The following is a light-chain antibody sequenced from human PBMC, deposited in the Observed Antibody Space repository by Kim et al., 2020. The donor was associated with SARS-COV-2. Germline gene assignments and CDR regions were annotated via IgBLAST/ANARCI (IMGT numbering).Light chain of an antibody. J-gene: IGKJ2*01. CDR3: QQSYITPYT. CDR1: QRISNH. CDR2: AAS. V-gene: IGKV1-39*01. Sequence: SASVGDRVAITCRASQRISNHLSWFQPKPGKAPTLLIYAASFLESGVPSRFSGSGSETVFTLTISSVQPEDFATYYCQQSYITPYTFCQGTKLEI.